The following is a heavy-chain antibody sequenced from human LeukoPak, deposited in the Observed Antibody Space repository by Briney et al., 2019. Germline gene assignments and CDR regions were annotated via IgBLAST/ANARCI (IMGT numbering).Heavy chain of an antibody. CDR2: IYPRDGST. J-gene: IGHJ4*02. V-gene: IGHV1-46*01. CDR1: GYSFTSNY. CDR3: ARDQEAFDY. Sequence: ASVKASCKASGYSFTSNYIHWVRQAPGQGLEWMGMIYPRDGSTSYAQKFQGRVTVTRDTSTSTVHMELSGLRSEDTAVYYCARDQEAFDYWGQGTLVTVSS.